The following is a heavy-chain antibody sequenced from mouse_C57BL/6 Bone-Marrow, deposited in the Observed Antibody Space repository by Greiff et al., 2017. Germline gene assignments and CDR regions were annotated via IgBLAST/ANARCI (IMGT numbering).Heavy chain of an antibody. Sequence: EVTLVESGGGLVKPGGSLKLSCAASGFTFSSYTMSWVRQTPEKRLEWVATISGGGGNTYYPDSVKGRFTISRDNAKNTLYLQMSSLRSEDTALYYCARSYYSPFDYWGQGTTLTVSS. CDR3: ARSYYSPFDY. CDR1: GFTFSSYT. D-gene: IGHD2-12*01. CDR2: ISGGGGNT. J-gene: IGHJ2*01. V-gene: IGHV5-9*01.